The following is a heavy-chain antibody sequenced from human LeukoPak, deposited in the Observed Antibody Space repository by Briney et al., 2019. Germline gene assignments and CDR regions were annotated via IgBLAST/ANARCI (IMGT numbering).Heavy chain of an antibody. CDR3: AKRSWYFYYMDV. Sequence: GGSLRLSCAASGFTFGSYSMNWVRQAPGKGLEWVSAISGMGGSTYYADSVKGRFTISRDNSKNTLYLQMNSLRAEDTAVYYCAKRSWYFYYMDVWGKGTTVTVSS. V-gene: IGHV3-23*01. CDR2: ISGMGGST. CDR1: GFTFGSYS. J-gene: IGHJ6*03. D-gene: IGHD1-26*01.